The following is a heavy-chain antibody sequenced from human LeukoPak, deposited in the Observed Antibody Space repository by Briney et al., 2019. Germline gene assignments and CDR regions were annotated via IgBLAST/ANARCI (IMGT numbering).Heavy chain of an antibody. D-gene: IGHD5-24*01. J-gene: IGHJ4*02. Sequence: PGGSLRLFCAASGFTFSNYWMHWDRQAPVKGLGWVSRIKGDGSYTNYADSVKGRFTISRDNAKHTLYLQMNSLRAEDTAVYYCARDGDAYNFDYWGQGALVTVFS. CDR1: GFTFSNYW. CDR2: IKGDGSYT. CDR3: ARDGDAYNFDY. V-gene: IGHV3-74*01.